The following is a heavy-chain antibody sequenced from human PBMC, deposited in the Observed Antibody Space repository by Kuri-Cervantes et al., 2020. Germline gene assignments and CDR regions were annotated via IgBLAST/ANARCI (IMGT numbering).Heavy chain of an antibody. V-gene: IGHV3-7*01. Sequence: GESLKISCAASGFTFSSYWMSWVRQAPGKGLEWAADIKQDGSEKYYVDSVKGRFTISRDNAKNSLYLQMNSLRAEDTAVYYCARAITRNDAFDIWGQGTMVTVSS. J-gene: IGHJ3*02. CDR1: GFTFSSYW. CDR2: IKQDGSEK. CDR3: ARAITRNDAFDI.